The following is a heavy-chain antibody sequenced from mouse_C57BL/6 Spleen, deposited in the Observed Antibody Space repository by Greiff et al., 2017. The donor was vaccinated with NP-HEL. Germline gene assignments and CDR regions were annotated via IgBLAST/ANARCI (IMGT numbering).Heavy chain of an antibody. J-gene: IGHJ4*01. CDR1: GYTFTSYW. Sequence: QVQLQQPGAELVKPGASVKLSCKASGYTFTSYWMQWVKQRPGQGLEWIGEIDPSDSYTNYNQKFKGKATLTVDTSSSTAYMQLSSLTSEDSAVYYCAQGNEVYAMDYWGQGTSVTVSS. D-gene: IGHD1-3*01. V-gene: IGHV1-50*01. CDR3: AQGNEVYAMDY. CDR2: IDPSDSYT.